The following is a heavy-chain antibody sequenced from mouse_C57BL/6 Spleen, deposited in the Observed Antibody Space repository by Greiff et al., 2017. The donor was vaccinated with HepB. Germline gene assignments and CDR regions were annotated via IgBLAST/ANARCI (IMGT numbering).Heavy chain of an antibody. V-gene: IGHV5-17*01. D-gene: IGHD2-4*01. Sequence: EVQVVESGGGLVKPGGSLKLSCAASGFTFSDYGMHWVRQAPEKGLEWVAYISSGSSTIYYADTVKGRFTISRDNAKNTLFLQMTSLRSEDTAMYYCARGDYYDYDRYYAMDYWGQGTSVTVSS. CDR2: ISSGSSTI. CDR3: ARGDYYDYDRYYAMDY. CDR1: GFTFSDYG. J-gene: IGHJ4*01.